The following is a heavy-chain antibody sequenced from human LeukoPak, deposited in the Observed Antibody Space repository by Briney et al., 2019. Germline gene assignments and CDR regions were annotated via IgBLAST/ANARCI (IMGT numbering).Heavy chain of an antibody. CDR2: ISPGSGTI. Sequence: GGSLRLPCAASGFTFSTYSMNCVRRAPGKGLEWVSYISPGSGTIHYAESMKGRFTISRDNAKTSLYLQMNSLRAEDTAMYYCVRDPSLYCSSNTCYDLDYWGQGTLVTVSS. D-gene: IGHD2/OR15-2a*01. CDR1: GFTFSTYS. CDR3: VRDPSLYCSSNTCYDLDY. J-gene: IGHJ4*02. V-gene: IGHV3-48*04.